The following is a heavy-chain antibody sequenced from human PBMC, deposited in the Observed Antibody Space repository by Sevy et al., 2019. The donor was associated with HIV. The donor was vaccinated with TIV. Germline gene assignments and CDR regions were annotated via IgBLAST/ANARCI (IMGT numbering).Heavy chain of an antibody. J-gene: IGHJ4*02. V-gene: IGHV5-51*01. CDR3: ARRPRRDYYDFWSGYEPFDY. CDR1: GYSFTSYW. Sequence: GEPLKISCKGSGYSFTSYWIGWVRQMPGKGLEWMGIIYPGDSDTRYSPSFQGQVTISADKSISTAYLQWSSLKASDTAMYYCARRPRRDYYDFWSGYEPFDYWGQGTLVTVSS. CDR2: IYPGDSDT. D-gene: IGHD3-3*01.